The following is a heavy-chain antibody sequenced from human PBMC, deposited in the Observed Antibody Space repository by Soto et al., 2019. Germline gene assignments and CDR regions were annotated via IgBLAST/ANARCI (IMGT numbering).Heavy chain of an antibody. J-gene: IGHJ3*01. D-gene: IGHD6-19*01. V-gene: IGHV1-46*01. CDR2: INPSGGST. Sequence: ASVKVSCKASGYTFTSYYMHWVRQAPGQGLEWMGLINPSGGSTTYAQKFQGRVTMTRDTSTTTAYMYLSTLRSEDTAVFYCAISRDSSGAFDVWGQGTMVTVSS. CDR1: GYTFTSYY. CDR3: AISRDSSGAFDV.